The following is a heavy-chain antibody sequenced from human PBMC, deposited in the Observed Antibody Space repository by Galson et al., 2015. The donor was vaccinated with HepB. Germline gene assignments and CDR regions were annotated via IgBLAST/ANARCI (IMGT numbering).Heavy chain of an antibody. CDR2: ISSSSSTI. Sequence: SLRLSCAASGFTFSSYSMNWVRQAPGKGLGWVSYISSSSSTIYYADSVKGRFTISRDNAKNSLYLQMNSLRAEDTAVYYCARHQDCSSTSCYSGAHNWFDPWGQGTLVTVSS. J-gene: IGHJ5*02. D-gene: IGHD2-2*02. CDR3: ARHQDCSSTSCYSGAHNWFDP. V-gene: IGHV3-48*01. CDR1: GFTFSSYS.